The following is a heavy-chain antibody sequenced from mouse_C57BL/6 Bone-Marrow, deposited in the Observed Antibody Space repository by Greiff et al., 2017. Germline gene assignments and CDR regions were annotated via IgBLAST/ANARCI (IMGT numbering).Heavy chain of an antibody. Sequence: QVQLQQSGAELMKPGASVKISCKASGYAFSSSWMNWVKQRPGKGLEWIGRIYPGDGDTNYNGKFKGKATLTADKSSSTAYMQLSSLTSEDSAVYFCARGGGNYDYAMDYWGQGTSVTVSS. CDR1: GYAFSSSW. V-gene: IGHV1-82*01. J-gene: IGHJ4*01. CDR3: ARGGGNYDYAMDY. CDR2: IYPGDGDT. D-gene: IGHD2-1*01.